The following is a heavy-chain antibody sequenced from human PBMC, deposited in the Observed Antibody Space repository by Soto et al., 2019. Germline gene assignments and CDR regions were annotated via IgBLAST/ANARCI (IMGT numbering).Heavy chain of an antibody. CDR1: G. D-gene: IGHD3-22*01. J-gene: IGHJ3*02. Sequence: GRRRIRKAQSKGLEWVAVIWFDGSTKYYAESVKGRFTISRDNSRNMLYLQMNSLRAEDTAVYFCARAYYYDSGAYQNAFDIWGQGTMVSVSS. CDR2: IWFDGSTK. V-gene: IGHV3-33*01. CDR3: ARAYYYDSGAYQNAFDI.